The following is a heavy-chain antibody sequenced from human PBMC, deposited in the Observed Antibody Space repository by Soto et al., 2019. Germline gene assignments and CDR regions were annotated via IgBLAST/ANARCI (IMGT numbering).Heavy chain of an antibody. CDR2: INPSGGST. J-gene: IGHJ5*02. CDR1: GYTFTSYY. Sequence: ASVKVSCKASGYTFTSYYMHWVRQAPGQGLEWMGIINPSGGSTSYAQKFQGRVTMTRDTSTSTVYMELSSLRSEDTAVYYCARVPRELVVVAAVPRPQRGGWFDPWGQGTLVTVSS. V-gene: IGHV1-46*03. D-gene: IGHD2-15*01. CDR3: ARVPRELVVVAAVPRPQRGGWFDP.